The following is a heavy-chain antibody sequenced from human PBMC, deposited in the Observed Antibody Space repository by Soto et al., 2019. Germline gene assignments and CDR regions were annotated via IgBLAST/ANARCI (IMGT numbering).Heavy chain of an antibody. J-gene: IGHJ4*02. D-gene: IGHD3-16*01. CDR3: ARGPPGGLDY. CDR2: ISFSSTDI. CDR1: GFKFSSYT. Sequence: EVQLVESGGGLVQPGGSLRLSCAASGFKFSSYTMNWVRQAPGKGLEWVSSISFSSTDIDYADSVKGRFTISRDNAKNSLFLQMNSLRDDDTAVYYCARGPPGGLDYWGQGILVTVSS. V-gene: IGHV3-48*02.